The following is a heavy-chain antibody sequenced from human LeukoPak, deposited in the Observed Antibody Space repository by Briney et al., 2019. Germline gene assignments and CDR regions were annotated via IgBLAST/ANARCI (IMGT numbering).Heavy chain of an antibody. D-gene: IGHD6-13*01. Sequence: PSQTLSLTCTVSGGSISSGGYYWSWIRQHPGKGLEWIGYIYYSGSTYYNPSLKSRVTISVDTSKNQFSLKLSSVTAADTAVYYCASNEDTGYSSSWLPGYYYGMDVWGQGTTVTVSS. CDR1: GGSISSGGYY. J-gene: IGHJ6*02. CDR2: IYYSGST. V-gene: IGHV4-31*03. CDR3: ASNEDTGYSSSWLPGYYYGMDV.